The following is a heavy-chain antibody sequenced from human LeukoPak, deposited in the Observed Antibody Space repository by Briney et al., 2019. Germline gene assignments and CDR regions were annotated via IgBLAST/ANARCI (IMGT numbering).Heavy chain of an antibody. Sequence: GSLRLSCAASGFTFSSYSMNWVRQAPGKGLEWIGSIYYSGSTYYNPSLKSRVTISVDTSKNQFSLKLSSVTAADTAVYYCARDRDGLDAFDIWGQGTMVTVSS. CDR1: GFTFSSYS. CDR2: IYYSGST. J-gene: IGHJ3*02. CDR3: ARDRDGLDAFDI. D-gene: IGHD5-24*01. V-gene: IGHV4-39*07.